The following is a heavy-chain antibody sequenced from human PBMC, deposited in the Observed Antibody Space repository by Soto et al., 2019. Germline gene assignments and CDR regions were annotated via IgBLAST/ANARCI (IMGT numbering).Heavy chain of an antibody. CDR1: GFSLSSTRMA. CDR2: IYWDDDK. CDR3: AHIVVAGLGYYFDY. J-gene: IGHJ4*02. D-gene: IGHD6-19*01. V-gene: IGHV2-5*02. Sequence: QITLKESGPTLVKPTQTLTLTCTFSGFSLSSTRMAVGWIRQPPGKALEWLALIYWDDDKRYSPFLKSRLTITKDTSTNQVVLTMSNMDPVDTARYYCAHIVVAGLGYYFDYWGQGTLVTGSS.